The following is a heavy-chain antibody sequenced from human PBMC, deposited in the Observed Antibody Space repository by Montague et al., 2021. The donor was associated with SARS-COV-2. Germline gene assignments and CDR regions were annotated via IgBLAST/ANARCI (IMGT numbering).Heavy chain of an antibody. V-gene: IGHV2-5*02. D-gene: IGHD4-17*01. CDR3: ARYGDYGSWFDP. Sequence: PALVKPTQTLTLTCTFSGFSLNTSGEGVGWVRQPPGKALEWLALIYWDDDKRYSPSLKSRSTISKDTTKNEVVLTVANMDPVDTATYYYARYGDYGSWFDPWGQGTLVTVSS. J-gene: IGHJ5*02. CDR1: GFSLNTSGEG. CDR2: IYWDDDK.